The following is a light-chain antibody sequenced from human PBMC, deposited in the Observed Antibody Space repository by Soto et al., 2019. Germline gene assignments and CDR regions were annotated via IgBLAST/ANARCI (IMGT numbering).Light chain of an antibody. CDR2: YNN. Sequence: QSVLTQPPSVSGAPGQRVTISCTGSNSNIGAGYDVHWYQQLPGTAPKLLIYYNNIRPSGVPDRFSGSKSGTSASLAITGLQAEDEAEYFCFSFTTTSTHVFGTGTKLTVL. J-gene: IGLJ1*01. CDR3: FSFTTTSTHV. V-gene: IGLV1-40*01. CDR1: NSNIGAGYD.